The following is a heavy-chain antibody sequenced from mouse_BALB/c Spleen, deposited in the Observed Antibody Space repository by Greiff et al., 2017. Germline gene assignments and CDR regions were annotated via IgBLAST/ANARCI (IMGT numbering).Heavy chain of an antibody. V-gene: IGHV5-17*02. CDR3: ARWGQVFDY. D-gene: IGHD3-3*01. CDR1: GFTFSSFG. Sequence: EVNVVESGGGLVQPGGSRKLSCAASGFTFSSFGMHWVRQAPEKGLEWVAYISSGSSTIYYADTVKGRFTISRDNPKNTLFLQMTSLRSEDTAMYYCARWGQVFDYWGQGTTLTVSS. J-gene: IGHJ2*01. CDR2: ISSGSSTI.